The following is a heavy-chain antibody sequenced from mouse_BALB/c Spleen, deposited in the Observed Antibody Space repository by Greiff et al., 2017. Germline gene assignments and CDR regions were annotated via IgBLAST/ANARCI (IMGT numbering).Heavy chain of an antibody. CDR2: INPSSGYT. CDR1: GYTFTSYT. J-gene: IGHJ4*01. V-gene: IGHV1-4*02. D-gene: IGHD1-1*01. Sequence: QVQLQQSAAELARPGASVKMSCKASGYTFTSYTMHWVKQRPGQGLEWIGYINPSSGYTEYNQKFKDKTTLTADKSSSTAYMQLSSLTSEDSAVYYCAQFITTVVATFDAMDYWGQGTSVTVSS. CDR3: AQFITTVVATFDAMDY.